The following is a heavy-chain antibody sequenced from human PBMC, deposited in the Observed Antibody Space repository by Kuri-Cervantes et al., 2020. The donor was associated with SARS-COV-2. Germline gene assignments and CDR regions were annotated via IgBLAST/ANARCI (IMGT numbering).Heavy chain of an antibody. V-gene: IGHV1-18*01. Sequence: ASVKVSCKASGYTFTSYGISWVRQAPGQGLEWMGWISAYNGNTNYAQILQGRITMTTDTSTSTAYMELRSLRSHDTAVYYCARSYALYGGNSSPWDYWGQGTLVTVSS. D-gene: IGHD4-23*01. CDR2: ISAYNGNT. J-gene: IGHJ4*02. CDR1: GYTFTSYG. CDR3: ARSYALYGGNSSPWDY.